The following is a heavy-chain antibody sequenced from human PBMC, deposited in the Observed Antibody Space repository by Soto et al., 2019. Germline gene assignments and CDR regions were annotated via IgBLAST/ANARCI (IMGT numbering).Heavy chain of an antibody. CDR3: ARRITADWGLDF. D-gene: IGHD7-27*01. Sequence: LRLSCAASGFIFSSSEMNWVRQAPGKALEWISSISSRGRAIHYADSVKGRFTISRDNANNSLYLQMNSLRADDTALYYCARRITADWGLDFWGQGTLVTVSS. V-gene: IGHV3-48*03. J-gene: IGHJ4*02. CDR1: GFIFSSSE. CDR2: ISSRGRAI.